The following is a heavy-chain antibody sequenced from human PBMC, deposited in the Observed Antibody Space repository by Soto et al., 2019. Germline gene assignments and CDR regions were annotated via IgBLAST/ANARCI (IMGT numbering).Heavy chain of an antibody. J-gene: IGHJ4*02. D-gene: IGHD3-10*01. CDR2: ISWSGASI. CDR1: GFTFDDYA. CDR3: ATLPLYGSGFDC. V-gene: IGHV3-9*01. Sequence: EVQLVESGGGLVQPGRSLRLSCAASGFTFDDYAIHWVRQAPGRGLEWVAGISWSGASIGYADSVKGRFTISRDNAKKSLHLQMKSLRSEDTDLYYCATLPLYGSGFDCWGQGTLVTVSS.